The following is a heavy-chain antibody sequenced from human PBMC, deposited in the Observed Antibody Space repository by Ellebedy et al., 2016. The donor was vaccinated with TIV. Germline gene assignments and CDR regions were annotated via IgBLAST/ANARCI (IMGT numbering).Heavy chain of an antibody. CDR1: GFTFSSYA. CDR2: ISGSGGST. D-gene: IGHD3-10*01. CDR3: AKDYWFGELATYYFDY. V-gene: IGHV3-23*01. J-gene: IGHJ4*02. Sequence: GGSLRLSXAASGFTFSSYAMSWVRQAPGKGLEWVSAISGSGGSTYYADSVKGRFTISRDNSKNTLYLQMNSLRAEDTAVYYCAKDYWFGELATYYFDYWGQGTLVTVSS.